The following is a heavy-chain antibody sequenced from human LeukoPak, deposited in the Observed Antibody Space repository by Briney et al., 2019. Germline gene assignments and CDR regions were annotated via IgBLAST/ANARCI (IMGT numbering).Heavy chain of an antibody. CDR2: IYTSGST. J-gene: IGHJ6*02. CDR1: GGSISSYY. CDR3: ARGGYCSSTSCLTYYYYGMDV. D-gene: IGHD2-2*01. V-gene: IGHV4-4*07. Sequence: SETLSLTCTVSGGSISSYYWSWIRQPAGKGLEWIGRIYTSGSTNYNPSLKSRVTMSVDTSKNQFSLKLSSVTAVDTAVYYCARGGYCSSTSCLTYYYYGMDVWGQGTTVTVSS.